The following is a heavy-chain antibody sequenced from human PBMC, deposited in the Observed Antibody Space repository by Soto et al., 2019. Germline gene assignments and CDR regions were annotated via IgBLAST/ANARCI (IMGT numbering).Heavy chain of an antibody. V-gene: IGHV4-34*01. J-gene: IGHJ5*01. CDR2: INHSGRV. D-gene: IGHD3-22*01. CDR3: STRAHDTNGYYRFDP. Sequence: PSETLSLTCAVYGGSFSGHSWTWIRQSPGKGLEWIGDINHSGRVNYSPSLKSRVTISLDTSKNQFSLTLSAVTAADTAMYYCSTRAHDTNGYYRFDPWGQGTLVTV. CDR1: GGSFSGHS.